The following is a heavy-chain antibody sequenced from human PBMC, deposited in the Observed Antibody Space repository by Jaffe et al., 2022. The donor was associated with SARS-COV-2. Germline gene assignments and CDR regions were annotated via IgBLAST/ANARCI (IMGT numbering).Heavy chain of an antibody. CDR3: ARDFEGPRYCSGGSCSEDNYGMDV. CDR2: INPNSGGT. CDR1: GYTFTGYY. D-gene: IGHD2-15*01. Sequence: QVQLVQSGAEVKKPGASVKVSCKASGYTFTGYYMHWVRQAPGQGLEWMGWINPNSGGTNYAQKFQGWVTMTRDTSISTAYMELSRLRSDDTAVYYCARDFEGPRYCSGGSCSEDNYGMDVWGQGTTVTVSS. J-gene: IGHJ6*02. V-gene: IGHV1-2*04.